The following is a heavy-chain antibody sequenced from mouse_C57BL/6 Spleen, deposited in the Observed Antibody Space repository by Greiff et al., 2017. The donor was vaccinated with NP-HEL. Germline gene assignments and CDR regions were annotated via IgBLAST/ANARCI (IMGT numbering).Heavy chain of an antibody. CDR2: IYPRSGNT. Sequence: VQLQQSGAELARSGASVKLSCKASGYTFTSYGISRVKPRTGPGPERTGEIYPRSGNTYYHEKLKGKVTLTADNASSTAYMELRSLTSEDSAVYVCAGQLRFDYWGQGTTRTVSS. V-gene: IGHV1-81*01. CDR3: AGQLRFDY. CDR1: GYTFTSYG. D-gene: IGHD3-1*01. J-gene: IGHJ2*01.